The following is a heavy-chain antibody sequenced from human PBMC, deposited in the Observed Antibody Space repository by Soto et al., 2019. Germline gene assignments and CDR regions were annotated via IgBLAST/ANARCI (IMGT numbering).Heavy chain of an antibody. CDR1: GFTFSEYD. Sequence: LVESGGGLVQPGGSLRLSCVASGFTFSEYDMHWVRQATGKGLEWVSGIGTAGDSYYSGSVEGRFTISRENAKNSLYLQMNSLRAEDTAVYYCTRVPWFGDINYGLDAWGQGSAVTVSS. CDR2: IGTAGDS. CDR3: TRVPWFGDINYGLDA. J-gene: IGHJ6*02. D-gene: IGHD3-10*01. V-gene: IGHV3-13*01.